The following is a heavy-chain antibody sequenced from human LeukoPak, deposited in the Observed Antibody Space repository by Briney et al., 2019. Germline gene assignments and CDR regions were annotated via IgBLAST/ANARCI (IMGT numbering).Heavy chain of an antibody. CDR2: IYHSGNT. J-gene: IGHJ6*03. V-gene: IGHV4-38-2*02. CDR3: ARDNWNSGYMDV. D-gene: IGHD1-7*01. CDR1: GYSIRNGFY. Sequence: KPSETLSLTCTDSGYSIRNGFYWGWIRQPPGKGLEWIGSIYHSGNTYYNPSLKSRVNISVDTSKNQFSLKLSSVTAVDTAVYYCARDNWNSGYMDVWGKGTTVTVSS.